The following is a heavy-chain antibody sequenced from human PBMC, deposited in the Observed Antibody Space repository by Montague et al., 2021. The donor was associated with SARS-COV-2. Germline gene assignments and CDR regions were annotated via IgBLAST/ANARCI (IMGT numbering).Heavy chain of an antibody. D-gene: IGHD1-26*01. J-gene: IGHJ4*02. CDR1: GDSVSSNSAT. Sequence: CAISGDSVSSNSATWHWIRQSPSRGLEWLGRTYYRSRWPNDYAVXVRSRIIINPDTSTNQFSLQLSSVTPEDTAVYFCARERWAVGVSFDYWGKGTLVTVSS. CDR3: ARERWAVGVSFDY. CDR2: TYYRSRWPN. V-gene: IGHV6-1*01.